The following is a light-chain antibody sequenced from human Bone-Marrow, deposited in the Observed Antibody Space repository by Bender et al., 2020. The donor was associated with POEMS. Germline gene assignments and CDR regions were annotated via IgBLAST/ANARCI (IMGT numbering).Light chain of an antibody. J-gene: IGLJ2*01. CDR3: QVWDTSSDHVV. V-gene: IGLV3-10*01. Sequence: SYELTQPPSVSVSPGQTARITCSGDALPRKYACWYQLRSGQAPVLVIYEDTRRPSGIPERFSGSNSGNTATLTISRVEVGDEADYSCQVWDTSSDHVVFGGGTKLTVL. CDR1: ALPRKY. CDR2: EDT.